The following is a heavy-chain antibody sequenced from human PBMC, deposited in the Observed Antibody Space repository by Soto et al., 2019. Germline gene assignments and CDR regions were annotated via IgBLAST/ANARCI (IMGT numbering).Heavy chain of an antibody. D-gene: IGHD6-13*01. CDR1: GCSFTSYW. Sequence: GESLKISGKGSGCSFTSYWIGWVRQMPGKGLEWMGIIYPGDSDTRYSPSFQGQVTISADKSISTAYLQWSSLKASDTAIYYCARHEAAAAPGAFDIWGQGTMVTVSS. V-gene: IGHV5-51*01. CDR3: ARHEAAAAPGAFDI. CDR2: IYPGDSDT. J-gene: IGHJ3*02.